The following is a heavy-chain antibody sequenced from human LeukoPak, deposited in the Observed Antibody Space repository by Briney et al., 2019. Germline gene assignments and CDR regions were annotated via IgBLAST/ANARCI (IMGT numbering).Heavy chain of an antibody. J-gene: IGHJ4*02. Sequence: ASVKVSCKASGYTLTSYDINWVRQATGQGLEWMGWMNPKSADTGYAQKFQGRVTMTRNTSISTAHMELSSLRSEDTAVYYCARVSRSGSDYNADFDYWGQGTLVTVSS. CDR3: ARVSRSGSDYNADFDY. V-gene: IGHV1-8*02. D-gene: IGHD3-10*01. CDR1: GYTLTSYD. CDR2: MNPKSADT.